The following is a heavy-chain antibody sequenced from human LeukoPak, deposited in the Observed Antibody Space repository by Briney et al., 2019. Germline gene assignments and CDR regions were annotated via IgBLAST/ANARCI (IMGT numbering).Heavy chain of an antibody. Sequence: SETLSLTCAVYGGSFSCYYWNWIRQPPGKGLEWIGEINHSGSTNYNPSLKSRVTISVDTSKNQFSLKLSSVTAAGTAVYYCARCGGYSYGPNYDYWGQGTLVTVSS. CDR1: GGSFSCYY. J-gene: IGHJ4*02. V-gene: IGHV4-34*01. D-gene: IGHD5-18*01. CDR2: INHSGST. CDR3: ARCGGYSYGPNYDY.